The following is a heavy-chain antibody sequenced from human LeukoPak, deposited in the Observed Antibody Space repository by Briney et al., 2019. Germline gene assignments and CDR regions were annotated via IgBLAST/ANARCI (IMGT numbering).Heavy chain of an antibody. CDR2: IWYDGSNK. J-gene: IGHJ5*02. CDR1: GFTFSSYG. Sequence: GGSLRFSCAASGFTFSSYGMHWVRQAPGKGLEWVAVIWYDGSNKYYADSVKGRFTISRDNSKNTLYLQMNSLRAEDTAVYYCARSSIAAPFGWFDPWGQGTLVTVSS. D-gene: IGHD6-6*01. CDR3: ARSSIAAPFGWFDP. V-gene: IGHV3-33*01.